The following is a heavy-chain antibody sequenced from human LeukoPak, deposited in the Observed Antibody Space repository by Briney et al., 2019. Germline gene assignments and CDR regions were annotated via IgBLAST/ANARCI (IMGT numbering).Heavy chain of an antibody. D-gene: IGHD3-16*01. J-gene: IGHJ4*02. CDR1: GFTFSSYW. V-gene: IGHV3-7*01. CDR2: INHNGNVN. Sequence: PGGSLRLSCAASGFTFSSYWMNWARQAPGKGLEWVASINHNGNVNYYVDSVKGRFTISRDNAKNSLYLQMNSLRDEDTAVYYCARGGITSPLSYWGQGTLVTVSS. CDR3: ARGGITSPLSY.